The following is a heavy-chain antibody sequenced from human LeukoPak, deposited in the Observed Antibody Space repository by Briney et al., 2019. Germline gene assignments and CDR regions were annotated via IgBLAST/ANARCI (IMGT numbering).Heavy chain of an antibody. V-gene: IGHV3-64*04. CDR1: GFTFSSYA. CDR3: ARSPHYYDFWSGSYYFDY. CDR2: ISSNGGST. Sequence: GGSLRLSCSASGFTFSSYAMHWVRQAPGKGLEYVSAISSNGGSTYYADSVKGRFTISRDNSKNTLYLQMNSLRAEDTAVYYCARSPHYYDFWSGSYYFDYWGQGTLVTVSS. J-gene: IGHJ4*02. D-gene: IGHD3-3*01.